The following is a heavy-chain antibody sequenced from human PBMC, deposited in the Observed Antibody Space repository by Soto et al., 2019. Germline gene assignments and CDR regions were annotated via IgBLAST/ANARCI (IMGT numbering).Heavy chain of an antibody. Sequence: PGGSVRLSCAASGFIFSDYGLSWVRQAPGKGLEWVSAISESGSTYYADSVKGRFTITRDNSKSRLYLQMNSLRAEDTAIYYCTKVLGSVGATSLDYWGQGTLVTVSS. CDR1: GFIFSDYG. V-gene: IGHV3-23*01. J-gene: IGHJ4*02. CDR3: TKVLGSVGATSLDY. D-gene: IGHD1-26*01. CDR2: ISESGST.